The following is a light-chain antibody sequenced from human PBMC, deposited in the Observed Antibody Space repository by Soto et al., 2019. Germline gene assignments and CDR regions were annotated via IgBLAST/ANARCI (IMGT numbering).Light chain of an antibody. CDR1: QDISNY. CDR3: QQYDNLPLT. CDR2: DAS. Sequence: DRQMTQSPSSLSASVGDRVTITCQASQDISNYLNWYQQKPGKAPKLLIYDASNLETGVPSRFSGSGSGTDFTFTISSLQPEDIATYYCQQYDNLPLTFGGGTKVDIK. J-gene: IGKJ4*01. V-gene: IGKV1-33*01.